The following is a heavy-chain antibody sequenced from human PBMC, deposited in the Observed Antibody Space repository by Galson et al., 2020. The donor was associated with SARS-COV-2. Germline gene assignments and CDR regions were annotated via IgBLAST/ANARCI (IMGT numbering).Heavy chain of an antibody. CDR2: INHSGST. CDR1: GGFFSDYY. CDR3: AVSVGELRFLG. Sequence: ETLSLTCAVYGGFFSDYYSNWIRQPPGKGLEWIGEINHSGSTNYNPSLKSRVTISVDTSTKQLSLKVDSVTAADTAVYYCAVSVGELRFLGWCQGTLVTVSS. D-gene: IGHD3-3*01. J-gene: IGHJ4*02. V-gene: IGHV4-34*01.